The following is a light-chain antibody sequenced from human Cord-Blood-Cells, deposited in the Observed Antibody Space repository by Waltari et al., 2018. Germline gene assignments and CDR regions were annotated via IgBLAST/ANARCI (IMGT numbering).Light chain of an antibody. CDR3: CSYAGSYTFV. CDR1: SSDVGGYNS. V-gene: IGLV2-11*01. J-gene: IGLJ1*01. Sequence: QSALTPPRSVSGSPGQSVTISCTGTSSDVGGYNSVSWYQQHPGKAPKLMIYEVSKRPSGVPDRFSGSKSGNTASLTISGLQAEDEADYYCCSYAGSYTFVFGTGTKVTVL. CDR2: EVS.